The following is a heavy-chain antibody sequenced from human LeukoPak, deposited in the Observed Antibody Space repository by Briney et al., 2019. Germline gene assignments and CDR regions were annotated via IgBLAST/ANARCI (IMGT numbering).Heavy chain of an antibody. J-gene: IGHJ4*02. CDR1: GASITTYY. V-gene: IGHV4-59*08. Sequence: SETLSLTCTVSGASITTYYWSWIRQPPGKGLEWIGYIDYSGSTNYNPSLQSRVTISIDTSKNQFSLNLNSVTAADTAVYYCARLNGGGWGQGTLVTVSS. D-gene: IGHD2-21*01. CDR3: ARLNGGG. CDR2: IDYSGST.